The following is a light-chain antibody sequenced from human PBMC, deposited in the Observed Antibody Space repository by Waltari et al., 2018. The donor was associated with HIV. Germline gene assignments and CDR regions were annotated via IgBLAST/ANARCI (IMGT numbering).Light chain of an antibody. CDR3: ATWDISLSAVV. CDR1: SNNVGNQG. V-gene: IGLV10-54*04. J-gene: IGLJ2*01. Sequence: QAGLTQPPSVSKGMRQTATLTCTGNSNNVGNQGAAWLQQHHGHPPKLLSYRDNKRPSGILERFSASRSGNTASLTITGVQPEDEADYFCATWDISLSAVVFCGGTTLTVL. CDR2: RDN.